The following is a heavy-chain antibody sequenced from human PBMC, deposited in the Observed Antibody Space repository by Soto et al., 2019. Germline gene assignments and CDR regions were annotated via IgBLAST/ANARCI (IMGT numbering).Heavy chain of an antibody. D-gene: IGHD3-10*01. V-gene: IGHV1-18*01. CDR2: ISAYNGNT. Sequence: ASVKVSCKASGYTFTSYGISWVRQAPGQGLEWMGWISAYNGNTNYAQKLQGRVTMTTDTSTSTAYMELRSLRSDDTAVYYCASAAQRAYGSGPPVAWGQGTLVTVSS. CDR3: ASAAQRAYGSGPPVA. CDR1: GYTFTSYG. J-gene: IGHJ5*02.